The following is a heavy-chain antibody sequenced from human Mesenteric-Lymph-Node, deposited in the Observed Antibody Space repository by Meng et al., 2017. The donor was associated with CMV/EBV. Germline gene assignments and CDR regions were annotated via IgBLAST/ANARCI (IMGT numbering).Heavy chain of an antibody. Sequence: EVLLVESGGGLVKPGGSLRLSCAASGFTFSSYSMNWVRQAPGKGLEWVSSISSSSSYRYYADSVKGRFTISRDNAKISLYLQMNSLRAEDTAVYYCARGTPLLRWGQGTLVTVSS. V-gene: IGHV3-21*01. CDR3: ARGTPLLR. CDR2: ISSSSSYR. J-gene: IGHJ4*02. CDR1: GFTFSSYS. D-gene: IGHD3-22*01.